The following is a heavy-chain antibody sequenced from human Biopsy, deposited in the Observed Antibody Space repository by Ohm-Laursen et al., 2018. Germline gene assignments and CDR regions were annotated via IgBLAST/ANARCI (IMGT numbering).Heavy chain of an antibody. CDR1: GFTFSPYS. V-gene: IGHV3-21*01. CDR2: ISSSGSFI. J-gene: IGHJ6*02. Sequence: LTCAASGFTFSPYSMNWVRQAPGQGLEWVSSISSSGSFIYFADSVKGRFTISRDNARNSLYLQMNSLRAEDTAVYYCGRGQTVAPGYYGMDVWGQGTTVTVSS. CDR3: GRGQTVAPGYYGMDV. D-gene: IGHD4-17*01.